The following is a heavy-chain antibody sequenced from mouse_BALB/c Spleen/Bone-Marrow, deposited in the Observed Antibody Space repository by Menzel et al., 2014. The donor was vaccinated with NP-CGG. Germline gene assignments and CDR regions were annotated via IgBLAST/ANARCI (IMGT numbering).Heavy chain of an antibody. CDR3: ARNYYDSSFYFDY. Sequence: QVQLQQSGPGLVSPSQSLSITCTVSGFSLTDYGVNWVRQPPGKGLEWLGMIWGDGRTDYNSALKSRLSISKDNSKSQVFLKMNSLQTDDTARYYCARNYYDSSFYFDYWGQGTTLTVPS. J-gene: IGHJ2*01. CDR1: GFSLTDYG. V-gene: IGHV2-6-7*01. D-gene: IGHD1-1*01. CDR2: IWGDGRT.